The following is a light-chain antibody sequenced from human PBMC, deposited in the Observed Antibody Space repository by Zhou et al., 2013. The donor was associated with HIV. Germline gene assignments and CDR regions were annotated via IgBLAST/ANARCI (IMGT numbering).Light chain of an antibody. V-gene: IGKV3-15*01. J-gene: IGKJ4*01. CDR1: QSVGNSY. CDR3: QQYDNWPPLT. CDR2: GAS. Sequence: EIVLTQSPGTLSLSPGERATLSCRASQSVGNSYLAWYQQKPGQTPRLLIYGASSRATGIPARFSGSGSGTEFTLTVSSMQSEDLAVYYCQQYDNWPPLTFGGGTKVEIK.